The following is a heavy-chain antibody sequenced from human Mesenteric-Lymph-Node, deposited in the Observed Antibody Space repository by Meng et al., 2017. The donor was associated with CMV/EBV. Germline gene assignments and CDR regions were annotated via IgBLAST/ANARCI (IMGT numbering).Heavy chain of an antibody. D-gene: IGHD2-15*01. CDR1: AFTFSSYT. J-gene: IGHJ4*02. V-gene: IGHV3-21*01. Sequence: GESLKISCAASAFTFSSYTMNWARQAPGRGLEWVSSISSRSTYIYYADSLKGRFIISRDNAKNSLYLQMNSLRAQDTAVYYCASGQGWSKSLFESWGQGTLVTVSS. CDR3: ASGQGWSKSLFES. CDR2: ISSRSTYI.